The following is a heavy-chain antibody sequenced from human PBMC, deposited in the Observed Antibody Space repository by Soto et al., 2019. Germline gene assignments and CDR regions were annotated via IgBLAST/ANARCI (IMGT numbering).Heavy chain of an antibody. V-gene: IGHV6-1*01. Sequence: SQTLSLTCAISGDSVSSNSAAWNWIRQSPSRGLEWLGRTYYRSKWYNDYAVSVKSRITINPDTSKNQFSLQLNSVTPEDTAVYYCARVRGYSGYEVWIEYGMDVWGQGTTVTVSS. J-gene: IGHJ6*02. CDR2: TYYRSKWYN. D-gene: IGHD5-12*01. CDR3: ARVRGYSGYEVWIEYGMDV. CDR1: GDSVSSNSAA.